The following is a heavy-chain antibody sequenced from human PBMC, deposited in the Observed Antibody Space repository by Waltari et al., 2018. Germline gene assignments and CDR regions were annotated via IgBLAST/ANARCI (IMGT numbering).Heavy chain of an antibody. Sequence: EVQLVESGGGLVQPGGSLRLSCAASGLTFSSYAMSWVRQAPGKGVVLVSSIRCSGGSTYYADSVKCRFTISRDNSKNTLYLQMNSLRAEDTAVYYCAKAPGVWYDAFDIWGQGTMVTVSS. CDR3: AKAPGVWYDAFDI. CDR2: IRCSGGST. J-gene: IGHJ3*02. V-gene: IGHV3-23*04. CDR1: GLTFSSYA. D-gene: IGHD6-19*01.